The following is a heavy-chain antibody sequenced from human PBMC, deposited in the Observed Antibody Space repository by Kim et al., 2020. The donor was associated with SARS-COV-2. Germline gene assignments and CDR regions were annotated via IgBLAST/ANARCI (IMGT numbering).Heavy chain of an antibody. Sequence: ASVKVSCKASGYTFTSYYMHWVRQAPGQGLEWMGIINPSGGSTSYAQKFQGRVTMTRDTSTSTVYMELSSLRSEDTAVYYCARGPPSYSSSWNPFDYWGQGTLVTVSS. CDR1: GYTFTSYY. V-gene: IGHV1-46*01. J-gene: IGHJ4*02. CDR3: ARGPPSYSSSWNPFDY. CDR2: INPSGGST. D-gene: IGHD6-13*01.